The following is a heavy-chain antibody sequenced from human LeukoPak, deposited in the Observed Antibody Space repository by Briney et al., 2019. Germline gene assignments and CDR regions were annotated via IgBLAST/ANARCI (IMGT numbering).Heavy chain of an antibody. Sequence: RASVKVSCKVSGYTLTELSMHWVRQAPGKGLEWMGGFDPEDGETIYAQKFQGRVTMTEDTSTDTAYMELSSLRSEDTAVYYCATTLLAAAADGYWFDPWGQGTLVTVSS. CDR3: ATTLLAAAADGYWFDP. J-gene: IGHJ5*02. CDR2: FDPEDGET. D-gene: IGHD6-13*01. CDR1: GYTLTELS. V-gene: IGHV1-24*01.